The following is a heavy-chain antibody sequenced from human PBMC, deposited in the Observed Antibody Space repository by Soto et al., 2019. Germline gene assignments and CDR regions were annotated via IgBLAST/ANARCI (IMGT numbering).Heavy chain of an antibody. D-gene: IGHD3-10*01. CDR1: GYTFTSYD. CDR2: MNPNSGNT. CDR3: ARSYMVRGVIFGY. V-gene: IGHV1-8*01. Sequence: ASVKVSCKASGYTFTSYDINWVRQATGQGFEWMGWMNPNSGNTGYAQQFQGRVTMTRNTSISTAYMELSSLRSEDTAVYYCARSYMVRGVIFGYWGQGTLVTVSS. J-gene: IGHJ4*02.